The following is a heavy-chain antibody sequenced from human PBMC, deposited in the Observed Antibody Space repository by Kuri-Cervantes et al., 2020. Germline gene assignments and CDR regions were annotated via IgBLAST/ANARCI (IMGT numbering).Heavy chain of an antibody. V-gene: IGHV3-33*01. Sequence: GESLKISCAASGFTFSSYGMHWVRQAPGKGLEGVAVIWYDGSNKYYADSVKGRFTISRDNSKNTLYLQMNSLRAEDTAVYYCARSTLGYCSGGSCYALAYWGKGTLVTVSS. CDR2: IWYDGSNK. J-gene: IGHJ4*02. CDR1: GFTFSSYG. CDR3: ARSTLGYCSGGSCYALAY. D-gene: IGHD2-15*01.